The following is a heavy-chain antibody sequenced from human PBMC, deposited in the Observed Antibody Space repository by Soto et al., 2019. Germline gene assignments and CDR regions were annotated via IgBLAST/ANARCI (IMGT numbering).Heavy chain of an antibody. D-gene: IGHD2-15*01. CDR1: GGSFSGYY. CDR3: ARAPVWRECSGGSCYSGTVSSDY. Sequence: QVQLQQWGAGLLKPSETLSLTCAVYGGSFSGYYWSWIRQPPGKGLEWIGEINHSGSTNYNPSLKSRVTISVDTSKNQFSLKLSSVTAADTAVYYCARAPVWRECSGGSCYSGTVSSDYWGQGTLVTVSS. J-gene: IGHJ4*02. V-gene: IGHV4-34*01. CDR2: INHSGST.